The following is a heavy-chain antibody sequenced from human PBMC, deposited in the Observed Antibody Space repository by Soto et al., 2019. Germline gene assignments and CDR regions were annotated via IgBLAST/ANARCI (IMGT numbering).Heavy chain of an antibody. Sequence: PSETLSLTCSVSGDSLRGYDYYWCWIRQAPGKGLEWVGSVYFSGGNSYCNPSLKSRVTISVDTSYNKFFLRLNSVTAADTAVYFCAYGSSNACIDKWGQGTLVTVSS. CDR1: GDSLRGYDYY. J-gene: IGHJ4*02. D-gene: IGHD2-8*01. CDR3: AYGSSNACIDK. CDR2: VYFSGGNS. V-gene: IGHV4-39*01.